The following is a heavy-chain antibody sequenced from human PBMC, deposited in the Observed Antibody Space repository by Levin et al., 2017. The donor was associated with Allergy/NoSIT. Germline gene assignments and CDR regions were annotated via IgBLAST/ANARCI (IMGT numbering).Heavy chain of an antibody. V-gene: IGHV3-49*03. CDR1: GFTFGDYA. CDR3: TRESAIQLWLWGSSAFDI. J-gene: IGHJ3*02. Sequence: GESLKISCTASGFTFGDYAMSWFRQAPGKGLEWVGFIRSKAYGGTTEYAASVKGRFTISRDDSKSIAYLQMNSLKTEDTAVYYCTRESAIQLWLWGSSAFDIWGQGTMVTVSS. D-gene: IGHD5-18*01. CDR2: IRSKAYGGTT.